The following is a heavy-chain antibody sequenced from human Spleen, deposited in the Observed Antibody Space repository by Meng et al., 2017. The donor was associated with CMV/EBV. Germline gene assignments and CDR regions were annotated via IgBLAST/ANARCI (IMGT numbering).Heavy chain of an antibody. CDR1: GFTFSSYS. CDR2: ISVSGDRT. CDR3: AKDGSSGWYGDGMDV. Sequence: GGSLRLSCAASGFTFSSYSMSWVRQAPGMGPEWISAISVSGDRTSYADSVKGRFTISRDNSKNTLYLQMNSLRAEDTAVYYCAKDGSSGWYGDGMDVWGQGTTVTVSS. J-gene: IGHJ6*02. D-gene: IGHD6-19*01. V-gene: IGHV3-23*01.